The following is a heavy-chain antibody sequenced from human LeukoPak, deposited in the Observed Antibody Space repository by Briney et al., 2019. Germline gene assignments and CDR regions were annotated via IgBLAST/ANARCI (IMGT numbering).Heavy chain of an antibody. CDR1: VYTFTEYY. V-gene: IGHV1-2*02. J-gene: IGHJ6*03. CDR2: INPNSGGT. Sequence: ASVKVSCKASVYTFTEYYMQWVRQAPGQGLEWMGWINPNSGGTNYAQKFQGRVTMTRDTSISTAYMELSRLRSDDTAVYYCARDITTVVYYYYMDVWGKGTTVTVSS. D-gene: IGHD4-23*01. CDR3: ARDITTVVYYYYMDV.